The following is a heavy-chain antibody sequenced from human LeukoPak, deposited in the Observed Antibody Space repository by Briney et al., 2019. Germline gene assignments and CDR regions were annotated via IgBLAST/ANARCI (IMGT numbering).Heavy chain of an antibody. J-gene: IGHJ4*02. CDR3: ARDRGYSTFDY. Sequence: GGSLRPSCAASAFTFSNYWMSWVRQAPGKGLEWVANIKEDGSEINYVDSVKGRFTISRDNAKNSLYLQMNSLRVDDTAVYYCARDRGYSTFDYWGQGTLVTVSS. CDR1: AFTFSNYW. V-gene: IGHV3-7*01. D-gene: IGHD4-23*01. CDR2: IKEDGSEI.